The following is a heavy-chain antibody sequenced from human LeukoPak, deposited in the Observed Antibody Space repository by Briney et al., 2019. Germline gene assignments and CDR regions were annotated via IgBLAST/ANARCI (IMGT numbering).Heavy chain of an antibody. CDR2: ISYDGSNK. CDR3: TTDPRY. CDR1: GFTFSSYA. Sequence: GGSLRLSCAASGFTFSSYAMHWVRQAPGKGLEWVAVISYDGSNKYYADSVKGRFTISRDNSKNTLYLQMNSLRAEDTAVYYCTTDPRYWGQGTMVTVSS. J-gene: IGHJ4*02. V-gene: IGHV3-30-3*01.